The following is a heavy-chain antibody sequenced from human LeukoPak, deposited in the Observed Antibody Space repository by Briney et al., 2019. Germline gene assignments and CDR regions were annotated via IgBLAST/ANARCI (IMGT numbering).Heavy chain of an antibody. D-gene: IGHD3-22*01. J-gene: IGHJ5*02. CDR3: ARRRVETYYYDSSGYYYWFDP. Sequence: GESLKISCKGSGYSFTSYWIGWVRQMPGKGLEWMGIIYPGDSDTRYSPSFQGQVTISADKSISTASLQWSSLKASDTAMYYCARRRVETYYYDSSGYYYWFDPWGQGTLVTVSS. V-gene: IGHV5-51*01. CDR1: GYSFTSYW. CDR2: IYPGDSDT.